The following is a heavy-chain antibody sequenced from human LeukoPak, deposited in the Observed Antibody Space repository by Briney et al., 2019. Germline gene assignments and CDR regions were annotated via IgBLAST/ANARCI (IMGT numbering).Heavy chain of an antibody. J-gene: IGHJ4*02. CDR1: GFTFSSYA. D-gene: IGHD3-10*01. CDR3: AKAADVLLWFGEPGGYYFDY. CDR2: ISGSGGST. V-gene: IGHV3-23*01. Sequence: PGGSLRLSCAASGFTFSSYAMSWVRQAPGKGLEWVSAISGSGGSTYYADSVKGGFTISRDNSKNTLHLQMNSLRAEDTAVYYCAKAADVLLWFGEPGGYYFDYWGQGTLVTVSS.